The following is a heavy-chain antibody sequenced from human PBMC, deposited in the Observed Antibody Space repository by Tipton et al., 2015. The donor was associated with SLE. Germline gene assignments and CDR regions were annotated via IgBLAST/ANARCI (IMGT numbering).Heavy chain of an antibody. J-gene: IGHJ4*02. D-gene: IGHD5-24*01. CDR3: ARAPPQLGFDY. CDR1: GYTFTSFD. V-gene: IGHV1-8*01. CDR2: MNPNSGNT. Sequence: QLVQSGAEVKKPRASVKVSCKASGYTFTSFDINWVRQATGQGLEWMGWMNPNSGNTAYAQKFQGRVTMTRDTSISTAYMELSSLRSEDTAVYYCARAPPQLGFDYWGQGTLVTVSS.